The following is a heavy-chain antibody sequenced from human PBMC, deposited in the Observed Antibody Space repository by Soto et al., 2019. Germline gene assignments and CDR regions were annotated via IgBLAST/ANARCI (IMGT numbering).Heavy chain of an antibody. J-gene: IGHJ3*02. D-gene: IGHD5-12*01. CDR2: FDPEDGET. CDR3: ATAIRPHFNIVATILSYSDAFDI. Sequence: GASVKVSCKVSGYTLTELSMHWVRQAPGKGLEWMGGFDPEDGETIYAQKFQGRVTMTEDTSTDTAYMELSSLRSEDTAVYYCATAIRPHFNIVATILSYSDAFDIWGQGTMVTVSS. V-gene: IGHV1-24*01. CDR1: GYTLTELS.